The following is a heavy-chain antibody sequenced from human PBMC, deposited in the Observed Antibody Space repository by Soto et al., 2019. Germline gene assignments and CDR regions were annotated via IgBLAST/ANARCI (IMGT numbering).Heavy chain of an antibody. J-gene: IGHJ6*03. Sequence: QVQLVQSGAEVKKPGASVKVSCKASGYTFTSYDINWVRQATGQGLEWMGWMNPNSGNTGYAQKFQGRVTMTRNTSISTAYMELSSLRSEDTAVYYCARACRVAARTYYYYYMDVWGKGTTVTVSS. V-gene: IGHV1-8*01. D-gene: IGHD2-15*01. CDR1: GYTFTSYD. CDR2: MNPNSGNT. CDR3: ARACRVAARTYYYYYMDV.